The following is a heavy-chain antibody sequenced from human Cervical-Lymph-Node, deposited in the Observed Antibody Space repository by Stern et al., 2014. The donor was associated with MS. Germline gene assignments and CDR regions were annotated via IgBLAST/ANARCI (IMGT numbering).Heavy chain of an antibody. V-gene: IGHV1-69*01. CDR2: IIPIFGTA. CDR1: GGTFSSYA. J-gene: IGHJ5*02. D-gene: IGHD6-13*01. CDR3: ARDRGAAAVHINWFDP. Sequence: GHLGESGAEVKKPGSSVKVSCKASGGTFSSYAISWVRQAPGQGLEWMGGIIPIFGTANSAQKFPGRVPITADESTSTAYMELSSLRSEDTAVYYCARDRGAAAVHINWFDPWGQGTLVTVSS.